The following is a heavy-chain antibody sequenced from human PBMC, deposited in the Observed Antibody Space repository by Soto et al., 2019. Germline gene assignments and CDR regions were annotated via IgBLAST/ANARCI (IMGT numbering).Heavy chain of an antibody. CDR1: GFSFRDYG. D-gene: IGHD4-17*01. J-gene: IGHJ4*02. V-gene: IGHV3-23*01. Sequence: EVQLLEAGGGLVQPGGSLRLSCAASGFSFRDYGMSWVRQAPGKGLEWLSAIIGIGDKAYYADSVRGRFTISRDNSKNTLYLQLNDLGAEDKAIYYCAKDYDYGDSLPFDYWGQGTLVTVSS. CDR2: IIGIGDKA. CDR3: AKDYDYGDSLPFDY.